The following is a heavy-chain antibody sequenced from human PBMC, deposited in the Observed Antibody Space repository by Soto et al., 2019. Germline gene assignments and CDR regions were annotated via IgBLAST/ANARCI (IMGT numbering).Heavy chain of an antibody. Sequence: ASVKVSCKASGGTFSSYAISWVRQAPGQGLEWMGGIIPIFGTANYAQKFQGRVTITADESTSTAYMELSSLRSEDTAVYYCARVLDSDPYYFDYWGQGTLVTVYS. CDR3: ARVLDSDPYYFDY. CDR1: GGTFSSYA. D-gene: IGHD3-22*01. CDR2: IIPIFGTA. V-gene: IGHV1-69*13. J-gene: IGHJ4*02.